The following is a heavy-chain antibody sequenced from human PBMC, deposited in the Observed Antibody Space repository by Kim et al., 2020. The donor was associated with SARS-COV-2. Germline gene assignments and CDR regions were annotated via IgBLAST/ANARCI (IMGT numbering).Heavy chain of an antibody. Sequence: SETLSLTCTVSGGSISSGGYYWSWIRQHPGKGLEWIGYIYYSGSTYYNPSLKSRVTISVDTSKNQFSLKLSSVTAADTAVYYCARGVVVVPAAIMANPPYFDYWGQGTLVTVSS. CDR1: GGSISSGGYY. D-gene: IGHD2-2*02. J-gene: IGHJ4*02. V-gene: IGHV4-31*03. CDR2: IYYSGST. CDR3: ARGVVVVPAAIMANPPYFDY.